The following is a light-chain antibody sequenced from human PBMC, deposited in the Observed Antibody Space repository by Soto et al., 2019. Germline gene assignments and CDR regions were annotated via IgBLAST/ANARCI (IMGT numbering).Light chain of an antibody. CDR3: QQSLSTLLT. CDR2: GAS. V-gene: IGKV1-39*01. CDR1: QSISGY. J-gene: IGKJ4*01. Sequence: DIQMTQSTSSLSASVGDRVTITCRASQSISGYLNWYQQKPGKAPKVLISGASTLHNGVPSRFSGRGSGTDFTLTISSLQPEDVATYYCQQSLSTLLTFGGGTKVDI.